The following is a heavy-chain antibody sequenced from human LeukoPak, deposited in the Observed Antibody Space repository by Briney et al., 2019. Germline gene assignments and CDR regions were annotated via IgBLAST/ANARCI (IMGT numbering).Heavy chain of an antibody. CDR3: ARSAGVVMSWFDP. CDR1: GGTFSSYA. CDR2: IIPILGIA. D-gene: IGHD3-3*01. J-gene: IGHJ5*02. Sequence: GASVKVSCKASGGTFSSYAISWVRQAPGQGLEWMGRIIPILGIANYAQKFQGRVTITADKSTSTAYMELSSPRSEDTAVYYCARSAGVVMSWFDPWGQGTLVTVSS. V-gene: IGHV1-69*04.